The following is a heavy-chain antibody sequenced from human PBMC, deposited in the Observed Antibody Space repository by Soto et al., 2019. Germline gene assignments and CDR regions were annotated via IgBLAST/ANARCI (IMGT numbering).Heavy chain of an antibody. CDR3: ARQRTSVVTQAYFDS. J-gene: IGHJ4*02. D-gene: IGHD2-21*02. CDR1: GGSISSGGYY. CDR2: IYYSGST. Sequence: SLTCTVSGGSISSGGYYWSWIRQHPGKGLEWIGYIYYSGSTYNNPSLKSRVSMSVDTSKNQFSLKLRSVTAADTALYYCARQRTSVVTQAYFDSWGQGSLVTVSS. V-gene: IGHV4-31*03.